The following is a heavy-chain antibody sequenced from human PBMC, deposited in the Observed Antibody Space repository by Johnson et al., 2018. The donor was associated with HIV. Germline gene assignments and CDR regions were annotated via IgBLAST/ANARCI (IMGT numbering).Heavy chain of an antibody. Sequence: VQLVESGGGVVQPGRSLRLSCAASGFSFSNYAIDWVRQAPGKGLEWVAVISSDGSNKYYADSVKGRFTISRDNSENTLYLQMNSLRAEDTAVYYCAVSGVIVVGENAFDIWGQGTMVTVSS. J-gene: IGHJ3*02. V-gene: IGHV3-30*04. CDR1: GFSFSNYA. CDR3: AVSGVIVVGENAFDI. D-gene: IGHD2-15*01. CDR2: ISSDGSNK.